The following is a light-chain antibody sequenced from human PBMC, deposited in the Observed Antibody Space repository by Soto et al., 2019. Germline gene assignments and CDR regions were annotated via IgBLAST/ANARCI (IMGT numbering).Light chain of an antibody. Sequence: EIVMTQSPATLSVSPGERATLSCRASQSVSSNLAWYQQKPGQAPRLLIYGASTRATGVPARFSGSRSGTEFTLTISSLQSEDFAVYYCQQYNNWPPYPFGQGTKLEIK. CDR3: QQYNNWPPYP. CDR1: QSVSSN. CDR2: GAS. V-gene: IGKV3-15*01. J-gene: IGKJ2*01.